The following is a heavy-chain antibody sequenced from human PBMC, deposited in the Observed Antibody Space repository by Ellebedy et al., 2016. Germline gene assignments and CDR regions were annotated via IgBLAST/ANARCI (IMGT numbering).Heavy chain of an antibody. V-gene: IGHV3-15*07. J-gene: IGHJ4*02. CDR1: GFTFSHYW. Sequence: GESLKISCAASGFTFSHYWMYWVRQAPGKGLEWVGRIKSQADGGATASAAFVRGRFTISRDDSKNTVYLQMNSLQIEDTAVYFCTAGVYVTTWDYWGQGTLVTVSS. CDR3: TAGVYVTTWDY. CDR2: IKSQADGGAT. D-gene: IGHD4-17*01.